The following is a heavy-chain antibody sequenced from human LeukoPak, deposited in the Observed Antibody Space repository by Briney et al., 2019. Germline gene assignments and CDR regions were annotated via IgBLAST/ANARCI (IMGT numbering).Heavy chain of an antibody. CDR1: GGSISSSSYY. CDR2: IYYSGST. V-gene: IGHV4-39*07. J-gene: IGHJ4*02. D-gene: IGHD1-14*01. CDR3: ARDPEGHGNYFDY. Sequence: SETLSLTCTVSGGSISSSSYYWGWIRQPPGKGLEWIGSIYYSGSTNYNPSLKSRVTMSVDTSKNQFSLKLSSVTAADTAVYYCARDPEGHGNYFDYWGQGALVTVSS.